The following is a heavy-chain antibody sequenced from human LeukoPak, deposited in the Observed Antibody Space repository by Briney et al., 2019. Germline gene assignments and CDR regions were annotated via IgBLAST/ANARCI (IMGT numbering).Heavy chain of an antibody. Sequence: PGGSLRLSCAASEFTVSSNYMSWIRQAPGKGLEWVSVIYSGGSTYYADSVKGRFTISRDNSKNTLYLQMNSLRAEDTAVYYCASPGIAVAGTADAFDIWGQGTMVTVSS. CDR2: IYSGGST. D-gene: IGHD6-19*01. CDR3: ASPGIAVAGTADAFDI. J-gene: IGHJ3*02. CDR1: EFTVSSNY. V-gene: IGHV3-53*01.